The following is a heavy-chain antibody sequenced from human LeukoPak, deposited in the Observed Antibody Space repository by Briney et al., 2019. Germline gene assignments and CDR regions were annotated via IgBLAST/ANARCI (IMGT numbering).Heavy chain of an antibody. D-gene: IGHD3-3*01. Sequence: GGSLRLSCAASGFTFSSYGMHWVRQAPGKGLEWVAVIWYGGSNKYYADSVKGRFTISRDNSKNTLYLQTNSLRAEDTAVYYCARGGRTIFGVVIEDFDYWGQGTLVTVSS. CDR3: ARGGRTIFGVVIEDFDY. CDR2: IWYGGSNK. V-gene: IGHV3-33*01. J-gene: IGHJ4*02. CDR1: GFTFSSYG.